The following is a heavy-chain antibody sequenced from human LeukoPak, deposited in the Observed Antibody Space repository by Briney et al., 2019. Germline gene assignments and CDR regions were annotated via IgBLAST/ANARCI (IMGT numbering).Heavy chain of an antibody. J-gene: IGHJ4*02. CDR1: GFTFSSYG. D-gene: IGHD1-26*01. CDR2: IRYDGSNK. Sequence: PGGSLRLSCAASGFTFSSYGMHWVRQAPGKGLEWVAFIRYDGSNKYYADSVKGRFTISRDNSENTLYLQMNSLRAEDTAVYYCAKHPRYSGSYYFDYWGQGTLVTVSS. CDR3: AKHPRYSGSYYFDY. V-gene: IGHV3-30*02.